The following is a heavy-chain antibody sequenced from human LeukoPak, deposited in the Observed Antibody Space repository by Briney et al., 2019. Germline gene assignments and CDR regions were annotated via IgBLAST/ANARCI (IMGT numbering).Heavy chain of an antibody. Sequence: GGSLRLSCAASGFTFSSYSMNWVRQAPGKGLEWVSAISGSGGSTYYADSVKGRFTISRDNSKNTLYLQMNSLRAEDTAVYYCAKVMGRYYYDSSGYWVPYYFDYWGQGTLVTVSS. CDR1: GFTFSSYS. CDR2: ISGSGGST. CDR3: AKVMGRYYYDSSGYWVPYYFDY. V-gene: IGHV3-23*01. J-gene: IGHJ4*02. D-gene: IGHD3-22*01.